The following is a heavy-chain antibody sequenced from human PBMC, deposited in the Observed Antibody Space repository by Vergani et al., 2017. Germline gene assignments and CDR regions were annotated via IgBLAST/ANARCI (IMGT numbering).Heavy chain of an antibody. CDR1: GESINPSSSF. CDR3: ARVDTQVPATSHFYYMDV. V-gene: IGHV4-39*01. D-gene: IGHD6-25*01. Sequence: QVKLQESGPGLLKPSQTLSLTCTVSGESINPSSSFWGWIRQSPGKGLEWIGSINYVGRTYYIPSLQSRATVFVDTSKNQFSLNLTSVTAADTAVYYCARVDTQVPATSHFYYMDVWGKGTTVVVSS. J-gene: IGHJ6*03. CDR2: INYVGRT.